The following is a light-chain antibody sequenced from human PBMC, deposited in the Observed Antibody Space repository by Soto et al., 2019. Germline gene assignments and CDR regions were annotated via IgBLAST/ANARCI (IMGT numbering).Light chain of an antibody. CDR1: TSDVGGFDY. J-gene: IGLJ1*01. V-gene: IGLV2-14*03. CDR3: RSYTTTATPV. Sequence: QSALTQPASVSGSPGQSITLSCTGTTSDVGGFDYVSWYQQHPGKAPKLMIFDVSNRPSGVSDRFSGSKSGNTASLTISGLQAEDEVDYDCRSYTTTATPVFGTRTKATV. CDR2: DVS.